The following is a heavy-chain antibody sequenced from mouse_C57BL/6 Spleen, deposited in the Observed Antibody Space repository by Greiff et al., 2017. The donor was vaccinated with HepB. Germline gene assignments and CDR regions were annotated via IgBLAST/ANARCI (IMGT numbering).Heavy chain of an antibody. V-gene: IGHV14-2*01. J-gene: IGHJ3*01. CDR1: GFNIKDYY. CDR2: IDPEDGDT. D-gene: IGHD1-1*01. Sequence: EVQLQQSGAELVKPGASVKLSCTASGFNIKDYYMHWVKQRTEQGLEWIGRIDPEDGDTKYAPKFQGKATITADTSSNTAYLQLSSLTSEDTAVYYCARPTVVEGFAYWGQGTLVTVSA. CDR3: ARPTVVEGFAY.